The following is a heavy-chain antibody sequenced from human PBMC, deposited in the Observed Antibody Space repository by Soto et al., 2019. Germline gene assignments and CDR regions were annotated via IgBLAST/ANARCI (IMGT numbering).Heavy chain of an antibody. CDR3: ASGHDAYKVRY. CDR1: GGSISSGGTGSY. CDR2: IYYTGNT. Sequence: QVQLQESGPGLVKPSQTLSLTCTVSGGSISSGGTGSYWTWIRQLPGKGLEWIGYIYYTGNTYYNPSLKSRPTISIGTSENHFSLKLTSVTAADTAVYFCASGHDAYKVRYWGQGTLVTVSS. V-gene: IGHV4-31*03. D-gene: IGHD1-1*01. J-gene: IGHJ4*02.